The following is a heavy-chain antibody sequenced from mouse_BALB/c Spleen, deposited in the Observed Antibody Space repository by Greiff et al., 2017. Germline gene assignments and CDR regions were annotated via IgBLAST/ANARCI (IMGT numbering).Heavy chain of an antibody. V-gene: IGHV1S81*02. CDR3: TTYDSWFAY. CDR1: GYTFTSYY. D-gene: IGHD2-4*01. J-gene: IGHJ3*01. CDR2: INPSNGGT. Sequence: QVQLQQSGAELVKPGASVKLSCKASGYTFTSYYMYWVKQRPGQGLEWIGEINPSNGGTNFNEKFKSKATLTVDKSSSTAYMQLSSLTSEDSAVYYCTTYDSWFAYWGQGTLVTVSA.